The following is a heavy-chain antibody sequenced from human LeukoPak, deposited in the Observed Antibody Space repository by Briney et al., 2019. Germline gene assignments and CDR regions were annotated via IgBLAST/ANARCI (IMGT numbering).Heavy chain of an antibody. Sequence: ASVKVSCKASGYTFPGYYMHWVRQAPGQGLEWMGWISHNSGGTNYAQKFQGRVTMTSDSSISTAYMDLNRLTSDDTAVYYCARSGYCTAGSCSPIDYWGQGTLVTVSS. CDR2: ISHNSGGT. J-gene: IGHJ4*02. V-gene: IGHV1-2*02. CDR3: ARSGYCTAGSCSPIDY. CDR1: GYTFPGYY. D-gene: IGHD2-15*01.